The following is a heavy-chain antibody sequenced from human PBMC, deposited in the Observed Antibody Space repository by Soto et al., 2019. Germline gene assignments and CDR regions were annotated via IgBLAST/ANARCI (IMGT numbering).Heavy chain of an antibody. D-gene: IGHD2-2*01. CDR2: IYYSGTS. J-gene: IGHJ5*02. CDR3: SRLHCTRPGCVPLAP. Sequence: PSETLSLTCTVSGGSISDDTYYWGWIRQPPGKGLEWIGSIYYSGTSSYNPSLESRVTMSVDTSKKQLSLRLRSVTATDTAVYYCSRLHCTRPGCVPLAPWGHGTLVTVSS. CDR1: GGSISDDTYY. V-gene: IGHV4-39*01.